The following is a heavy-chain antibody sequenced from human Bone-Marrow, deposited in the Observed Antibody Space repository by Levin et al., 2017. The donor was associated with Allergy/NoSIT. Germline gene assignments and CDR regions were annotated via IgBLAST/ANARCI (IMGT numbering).Heavy chain of an antibody. D-gene: IGHD2-2*01. J-gene: IGHJ4*02. CDR1: GFTFSSYS. V-gene: IGHV3-21*01. Sequence: PGGSLRLSCAASGFTFSSYSMNWVRQAPGKGLEWVSSISSSSSYIYYADSVKGRFTISRDNAKNSLYLQMNSLRAEDTAVYYCARDVGRGYCSSTSCPWPRVYFDYWGQGTLVTVSS. CDR3: ARDVGRGYCSSTSCPWPRVYFDY. CDR2: ISSSSSYI.